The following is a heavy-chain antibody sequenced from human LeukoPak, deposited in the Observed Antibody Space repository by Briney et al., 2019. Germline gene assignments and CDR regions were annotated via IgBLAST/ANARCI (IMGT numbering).Heavy chain of an antibody. V-gene: IGHV3-23*01. CDR1: GFTFSSYA. CDR2: ISGSGGST. CDR3: AKQQAGYYDSNGYPFDY. J-gene: IGHJ4*02. D-gene: IGHD3-22*01. Sequence: LAGGFLRLSCAASGFTFSSYAMNWVRQTPGKGLEWVSAISGSGGSTYYADSVKGRFTISRDNSKNTLYLQVNSLRAEDTAVYYCAKQQAGYYDSNGYPFDYWGQGTLVTVSS.